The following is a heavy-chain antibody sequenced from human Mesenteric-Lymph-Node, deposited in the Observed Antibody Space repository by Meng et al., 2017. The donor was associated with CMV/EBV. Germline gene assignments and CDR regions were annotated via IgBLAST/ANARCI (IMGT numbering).Heavy chain of an antibody. V-gene: IGHV3-21*06. D-gene: IGHD6-6*01. CDR1: GFTFSSYN. CDR2: ITYSSTYI. J-gene: IGHJ4*02. Sequence: GGSLRLSCAASGFTFSSYNMIWVRQAPGKGLEWVSSITYSSTYIYYADSMKGRFTISRDNAKNSLYLQMDSLRAEDTAVYYCARDLWGDYSSSFRYFDYWGQGTLVTVSS. CDR3: ARDLWGDYSSSFRYFDY.